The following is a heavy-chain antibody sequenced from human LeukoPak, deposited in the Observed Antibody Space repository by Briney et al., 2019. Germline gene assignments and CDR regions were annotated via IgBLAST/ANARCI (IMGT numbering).Heavy chain of an antibody. Sequence: GKSLKISCKGSGYSFTSYWIAWVRQMPGKGLEWMGIIYPGDSHTRYSPSFQGQVTISADKSISTAYLQWTSLKASDTAMYYCARRMRYCSSTSCYLFDYWGQGTLVTVSS. CDR1: GYSFTSYW. J-gene: IGHJ4*02. D-gene: IGHD2-2*01. CDR3: ARRMRYCSSTSCYLFDY. V-gene: IGHV5-51*01. CDR2: IYPGDSHT.